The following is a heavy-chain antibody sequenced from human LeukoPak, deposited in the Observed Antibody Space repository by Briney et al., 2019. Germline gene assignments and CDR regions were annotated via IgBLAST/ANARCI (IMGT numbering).Heavy chain of an antibody. CDR1: GFTFSSYS. Sequence: GGSLRLSCAASGFTFSSYSMNGVRQAPGRGLEWVSSISSSSSYIYYTDSVKGRFTISRDNAKNSLYLQMNSLRAEDTAVYYCARESDSGYSYGDYWGQGTLVTVSS. CDR3: ARESDSGYSYGDY. J-gene: IGHJ4*02. D-gene: IGHD5-18*01. CDR2: ISSSSSYI. V-gene: IGHV3-21*01.